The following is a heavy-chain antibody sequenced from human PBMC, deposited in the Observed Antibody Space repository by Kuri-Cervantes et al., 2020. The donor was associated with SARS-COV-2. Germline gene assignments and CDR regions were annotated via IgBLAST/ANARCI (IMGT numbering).Heavy chain of an antibody. CDR3: ARHGAMESWNYVWVGGHWFDP. J-gene: IGHJ5*02. CDR2: IYHSGLA. Sequence: GSLRLSCVVSGYSISSGHFWGWIRQPPGKGLEWIGSIYHSGLAYYNPSLKSRVTISVDTSKNQFSLKLSSVTAADTAVYYCARHGAMESWNYVWVGGHWFDPWGQGTLVTVSS. V-gene: IGHV4-38-2*01. D-gene: IGHD1-7*01. CDR1: GYSISSGHF.